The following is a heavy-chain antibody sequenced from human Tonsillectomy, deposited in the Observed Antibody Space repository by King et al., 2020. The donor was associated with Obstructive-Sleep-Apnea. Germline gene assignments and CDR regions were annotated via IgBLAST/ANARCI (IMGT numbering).Heavy chain of an antibody. CDR1: GFTFSSYA. J-gene: IGHJ4*02. CDR3: AKDGMGKQLWSDY. CDR2: ISGSVGST. D-gene: IGHD5-18*01. Sequence: VQLVESGGGLVQPGGSLRLSCAASGFTFSSYAMSWVRQAPGKGLEWVSAISGSVGSTYYSDSVKGRFTISIDNSKNTLYLQMNSLRAEDTAVYYCAKDGMGKQLWSDYWGQGTLVTVSS. V-gene: IGHV3-23*04.